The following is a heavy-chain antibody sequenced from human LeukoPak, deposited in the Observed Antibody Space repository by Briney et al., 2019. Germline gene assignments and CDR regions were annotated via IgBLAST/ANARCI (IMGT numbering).Heavy chain of an antibody. J-gene: IGHJ3*02. CDR1: GASIISYD. D-gene: IGHD6-13*01. CDR2: IYSSGRT. Sequence: SETLSLTCIVSGASIISYDWSWIRQPAGKGLEWIGHIYSSGRTNYNPSLKSRVTMSLDTSKNQFSLKLTSVTAADTAVYYCARVSPIAAAGREEAFDIWGQGTMVTVSS. CDR3: ARVSPIAAAGREEAFDI. V-gene: IGHV4-4*07.